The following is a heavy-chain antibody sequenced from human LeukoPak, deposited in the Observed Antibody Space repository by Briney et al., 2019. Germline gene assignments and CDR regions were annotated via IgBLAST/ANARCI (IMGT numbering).Heavy chain of an antibody. Sequence: PGGSLRLSCAASGFKFSSYEMNWVRQAPGQGPEWIAYISSSGSTVHYADSVKGRFTISRDNAKNSLYLQMNSLRVEDTAIYYCSTDATPQHTTGWVFFDSWGQGVLLTVSS. V-gene: IGHV3-48*03. CDR2: ISSSGSTV. CDR1: GFKFSSYE. J-gene: IGHJ4*02. D-gene: IGHD6-19*01. CDR3: STDATPQHTTGWVFFDS.